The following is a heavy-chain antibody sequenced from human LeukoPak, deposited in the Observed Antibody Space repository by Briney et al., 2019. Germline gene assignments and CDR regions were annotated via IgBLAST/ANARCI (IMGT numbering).Heavy chain of an antibody. D-gene: IGHD2-2*02. CDR3: AIVHDYTPYNWFDP. J-gene: IGHJ5*02. Sequence: SETLSLTCAVYGGSFSGYYWSLIRQPPGKGLEWIGEINHSGSTNYNPSLKSRVTISVDTSKNQFSLKLSSVTAADTAVYYCAIVHDYTPYNWFDPWGQGTLVTVSS. V-gene: IGHV4-34*01. CDR1: GGSFSGYY. CDR2: INHSGST.